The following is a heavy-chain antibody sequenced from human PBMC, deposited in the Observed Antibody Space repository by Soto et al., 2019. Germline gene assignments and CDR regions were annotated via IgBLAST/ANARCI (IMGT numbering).Heavy chain of an antibody. D-gene: IGHD6-25*01. J-gene: IGHJ5*02. CDR1: GDSLSSYY. CDR3: GSVRPSGYVLS. Sequence: SETLSLTCTVSGDSLSSYYWTWIRQSPGKGLEWIGYVYFSGNTNYNPSLKSRVTISIDTSKNQFSLRLASVTAADTAFYYCGSVRPSGYVLSWGQGTLVTVPS. V-gene: IGHV4-59*01. CDR2: VYFSGNT.